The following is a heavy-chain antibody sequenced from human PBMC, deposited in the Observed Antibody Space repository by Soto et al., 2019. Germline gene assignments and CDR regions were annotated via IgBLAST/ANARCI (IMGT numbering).Heavy chain of an antibody. CDR2: ISSNGGST. D-gene: IGHD6-13*01. CDR1: EFTFSDYY. CDR3: VNEYSSSWYRALDY. V-gene: IGHV3-64D*06. J-gene: IGHJ4*02. Sequence: GGSLRLSCAASEFTFSDYYMSWIRQAPGKGLEYVSAISSNGGSTYYADSVKGRFTISRDNSKNTLYLQMSSLRAEDTAVYYCVNEYSSSWYRALDYWGQGTLVTVSS.